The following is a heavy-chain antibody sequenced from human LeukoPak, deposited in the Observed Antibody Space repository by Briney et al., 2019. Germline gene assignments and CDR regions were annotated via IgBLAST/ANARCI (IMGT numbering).Heavy chain of an antibody. CDR3: AREGRELSFLNFDN. CDR2: IYYSGST. Sequence: EASETLSLTCTVSGGSISSSSYYWGWIRQPPGKGLEWIGSIYYSGSTYYNPSLKSRVIMSVDTSKNQFSLKLSSVTAADTAVYYCAREGRELSFLNFDNWGQGTLVTVSS. J-gene: IGHJ4*02. D-gene: IGHD3-16*02. V-gene: IGHV4-39*07. CDR1: GGSISSSSYY.